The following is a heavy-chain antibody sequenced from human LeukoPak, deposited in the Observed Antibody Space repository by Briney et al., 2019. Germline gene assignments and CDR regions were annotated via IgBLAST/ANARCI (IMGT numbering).Heavy chain of an antibody. CDR3: ATDYYGSDAFDI. CDR2: IYTTGIT. J-gene: IGHJ3*02. Sequence: SETLSLTCTVSGDSINRYYWNWIRQPAGKGLEWIGRIYTTGITNYSPSLASRVSMSVDTSKNQISLKLTSVTAADTAVYYCATDYYGSDAFDIWGQGTMVTVSS. V-gene: IGHV4-4*07. CDR1: GDSINRYY. D-gene: IGHD3-10*01.